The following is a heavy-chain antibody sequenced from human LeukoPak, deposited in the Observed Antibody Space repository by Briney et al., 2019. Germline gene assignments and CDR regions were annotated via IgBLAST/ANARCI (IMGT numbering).Heavy chain of an antibody. V-gene: IGHV4-59*08. D-gene: IGHD3-10*01. Sequence: SETLSLTCSVSGGSVSGYYWSWIRQPPGKGLEWIGYIYYSGSTNYNPSLKSRVTISVDASKDQFSLRLSSVTAADTAVYYCARLVYYGSGSYYFFDYWGQGTLVTVSS. J-gene: IGHJ4*02. CDR2: IYYSGST. CDR3: ARLVYYGSGSYYFFDY. CDR1: GGSVSGYY.